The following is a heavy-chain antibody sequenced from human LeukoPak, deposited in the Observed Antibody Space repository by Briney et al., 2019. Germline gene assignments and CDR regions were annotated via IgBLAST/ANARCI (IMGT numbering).Heavy chain of an antibody. CDR2: IFPIFGTA. D-gene: IGHD3-10*01. CDR3: ARVSEETGSDY. CDR1: GGTFSSYA. Sequence: SVKVSCKASGGTFSSYAISWARQAPGQGLEWMGGIFPIFGTANYAQKFQGRVTMTRDKSTSTVYMELSRLRSEDTAVYYCARVSEETGSDYWGQGTLVTVSS. V-gene: IGHV1-69*05. J-gene: IGHJ4*02.